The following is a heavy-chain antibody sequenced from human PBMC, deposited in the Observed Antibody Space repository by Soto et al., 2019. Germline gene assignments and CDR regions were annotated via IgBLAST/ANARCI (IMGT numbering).Heavy chain of an antibody. J-gene: IGHJ4*02. D-gene: IGHD3-10*01. CDR1: GYTFTSYD. CDR2: MNPNNTNT. V-gene: IGHV1-8*01. CDR3: ARGVSPDVRGGYDY. Sequence: QVQLVQSGAEVKKPGASVKVSCQASGYTFTSYDINWVRQATGQGLEWMGWMNPNNTNTGYAQKFQGRLTMTRNTXKGTADMELSSLTSEDTAVYYCARGVSPDVRGGYDYWGQGTLVTVSS.